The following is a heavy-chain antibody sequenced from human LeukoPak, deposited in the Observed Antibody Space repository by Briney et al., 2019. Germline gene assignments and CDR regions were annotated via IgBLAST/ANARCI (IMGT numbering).Heavy chain of an antibody. CDR3: ARVGYYDSSGYYYAFDI. V-gene: IGHV1-8*03. Sequence: AASVKVSCKASGYTFTSYDINWVRQAAGQGLEWMGWMNPDSGNTGYAQKFQGRVTITRNTSISTAYMELSSLRSEDTAVYYCARVGYYDSSGYYYAFDIWGQGTMVTVSS. CDR1: GYTFTSYD. J-gene: IGHJ3*02. D-gene: IGHD3-22*01. CDR2: MNPDSGNT.